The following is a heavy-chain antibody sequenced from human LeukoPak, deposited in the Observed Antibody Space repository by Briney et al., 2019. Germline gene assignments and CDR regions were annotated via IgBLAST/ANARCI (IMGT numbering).Heavy chain of an antibody. CDR3: AKDSHDDILTGYRD. J-gene: IGHJ4*02. Sequence: GGSLRLSCAASGFTFSSYAMSWVRQAPGKGLEWVSAISGSGGSTYYADSVKGRFTISRDNSKNTLYLQMNSLRAEDTAVYYCAKDSHDDILTGYRDWGQGTLVTVSS. V-gene: IGHV3-23*01. CDR2: ISGSGGST. D-gene: IGHD3-9*01. CDR1: GFTFSSYA.